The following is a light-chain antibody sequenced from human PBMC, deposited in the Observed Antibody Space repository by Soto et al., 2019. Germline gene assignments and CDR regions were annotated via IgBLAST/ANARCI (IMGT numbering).Light chain of an antibody. Sequence: IQLTQSPSSLSASVGDRVTITCRASQGIRSYLAWYQQKLGKAPKLLISIASILQSGVPSRFSGSGSGTDFTLTISSLQPEDSATYYCQQLNSLPITFGQGTRLEIK. J-gene: IGKJ5*01. CDR1: QGIRSY. CDR2: IAS. V-gene: IGKV1-9*01. CDR3: QQLNSLPIT.